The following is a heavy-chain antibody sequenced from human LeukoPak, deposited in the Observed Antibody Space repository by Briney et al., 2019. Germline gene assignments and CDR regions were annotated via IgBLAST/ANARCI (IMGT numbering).Heavy chain of an antibody. Sequence: GASVKVSCKASGYTFISYGISWVRQAPGQGLEWMGWISAYKGNTKYAEKFQGRVTMTTDTSTSTAYMELRSLRSDDTAVYYCARERGRSNWFDPWGQGTLVTVSS. V-gene: IGHV1-18*04. J-gene: IGHJ5*02. CDR2: ISAYKGNT. D-gene: IGHD3-16*01. CDR1: GYTFISYG. CDR3: ARERGRSNWFDP.